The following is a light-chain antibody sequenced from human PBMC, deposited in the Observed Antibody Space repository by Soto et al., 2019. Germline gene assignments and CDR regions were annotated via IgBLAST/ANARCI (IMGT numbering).Light chain of an antibody. Sequence: QPVLTQPPSASGTPGQRVTISCSGSSSNIGSNTVNWYQQLPGTAPKLLIYSNNQRPSGVPDRFSGSKSGTSASLAISGLQSEDEADYYCCSYAGSYTVVFGGGTKLTVL. CDR1: SSNIGSNT. J-gene: IGLJ2*01. CDR3: CSYAGSYTVV. CDR2: SNN. V-gene: IGLV1-44*01.